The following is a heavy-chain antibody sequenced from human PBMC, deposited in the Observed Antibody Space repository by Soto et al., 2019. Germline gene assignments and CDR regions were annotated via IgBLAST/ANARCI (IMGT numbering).Heavy chain of an antibody. CDR1: GGSISSSSYY. V-gene: IGHV4-39*01. D-gene: IGHD1-26*01. J-gene: IGHJ4*02. CDR2: IYYSGST. CDR3: ARNPTYGSPFDY. Sequence: SETLSLTCTVSGGSISSSSYYCGWIRQPPGKGLEWIGSIYYSGSTYYNPSLKSRVTISVDTSKNQFSLKLSSVTAADTAVYYCARNPTYGSPFDYWGQGTLVTVSS.